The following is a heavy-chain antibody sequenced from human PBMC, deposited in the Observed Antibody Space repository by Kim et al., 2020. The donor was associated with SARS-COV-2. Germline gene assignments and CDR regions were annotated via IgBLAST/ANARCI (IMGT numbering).Heavy chain of an antibody. CDR1: GYTFTSYG. V-gene: IGHV1-18*04. D-gene: IGHD5-12*01. CDR2: ISAYNGNT. J-gene: IGHJ6*02. Sequence: ASVKVSCKASGYTFTSYGISWVRQAPGQGLEWMGWISAYNGNTNYAQKLQGRVTMTTDTSTSTAYMELRGLRSDDTAVYYCARDPRPSGYGYYYYYYGMDVWGQGTTVTVSS. CDR3: ARDPRPSGYGYYYYYYGMDV.